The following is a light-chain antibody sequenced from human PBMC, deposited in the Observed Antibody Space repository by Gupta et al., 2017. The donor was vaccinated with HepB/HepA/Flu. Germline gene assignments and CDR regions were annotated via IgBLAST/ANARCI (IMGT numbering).Light chain of an antibody. CDR2: DTN. V-gene: IGLV7-46*01. CDR3: SHVYSVTLM. Sequence: QTVVTQEPSLTVSPGGTVTLTCGSSTGAVTSDHVPYWFQLRPGHAPKTLILDTNNKSSCTPALFYGSLLGANAPPTLSGAQAEDDAYYYCSHVYSVTLMFGGGTKLTVL. J-gene: IGLJ3*02. CDR1: TGAVTSDHV.